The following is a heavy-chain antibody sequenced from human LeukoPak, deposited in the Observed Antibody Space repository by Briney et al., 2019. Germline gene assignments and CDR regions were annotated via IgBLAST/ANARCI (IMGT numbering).Heavy chain of an antibody. Sequence: SETLSLTCAVYGGSFSGYYWSWIRQPPGKGLEWIGEINHSGSTNYNPSLKSRVTISVDTSKNQFSLKLSSVTAADTAVYYCAREWTSNVDIVATINPTNWFDPWGQGTLVTVSS. D-gene: IGHD5-12*01. CDR3: AREWTSNVDIVATINPTNWFDP. J-gene: IGHJ5*02. CDR1: GGSFSGYY. V-gene: IGHV4-34*01. CDR2: INHSGST.